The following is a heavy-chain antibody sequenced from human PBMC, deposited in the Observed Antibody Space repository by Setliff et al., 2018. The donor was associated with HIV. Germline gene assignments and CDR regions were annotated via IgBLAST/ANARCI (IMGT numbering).Heavy chain of an antibody. CDR1: GYDFTTNW. J-gene: IGHJ4*02. V-gene: IGHV5-51*01. D-gene: IGHD6-19*01. CDR3: VRHPWGYSSSYAHYFDY. Sequence: PGESLKISCKTSGYDFTTNWVGWVRQMPGKGLEWMGIIRPADSDTRVNPSFQGHVTISADKSISTTYLQWSSLRASDTAMYYCVRHPWGYSSSYAHYFDYWGQETLVTVS. CDR2: IRPADSDT.